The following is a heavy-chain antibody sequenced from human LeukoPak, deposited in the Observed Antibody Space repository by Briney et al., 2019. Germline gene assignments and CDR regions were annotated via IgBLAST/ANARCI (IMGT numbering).Heavy chain of an antibody. Sequence: PGGSLRLSCAASGFTFSSYSMNWVRQAPGKGLEWVSSISSSSSYIYYADSVKGRFTISRDNAKNSLYLQMNSLRAEDTAVYYCARDLHLIPAAIDYWGQGTLVTVSS. V-gene: IGHV3-21*04. D-gene: IGHD2-2*01. J-gene: IGHJ4*02. CDR3: ARDLHLIPAAIDY. CDR1: GFTFSSYS. CDR2: ISSSSSYI.